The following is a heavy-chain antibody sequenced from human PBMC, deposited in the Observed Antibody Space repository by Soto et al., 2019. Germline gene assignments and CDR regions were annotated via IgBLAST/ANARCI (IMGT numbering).Heavy chain of an antibody. V-gene: IGHV1-18*04. D-gene: IGHD3-22*01. CDR1: GYTFTSYG. CDR3: ARQYYYDSSGYRPPTYYFDY. Sequence: ASVKVSCKASGYTFTSYGISWVRQAPGQGLEWMGWISAYNGNTNYAQKLQGRVTMTTGTSTSTAYMELRSLRSDDTAVYYCARQYYYDSSGYRPPTYYFDYWGQGTLVTVSS. CDR2: ISAYNGNT. J-gene: IGHJ4*02.